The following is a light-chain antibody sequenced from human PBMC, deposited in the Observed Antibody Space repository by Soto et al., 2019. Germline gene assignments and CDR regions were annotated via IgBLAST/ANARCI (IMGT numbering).Light chain of an antibody. CDR1: QDLLHSNGYNY. V-gene: IGKV2-28*01. Sequence: DLVMTQSPLSLAVTPGEPASISCRSSQDLLHSNGYNYLDWYLQKPGQSPQLLIYLGSNRASGVPDRFSGSGSGTDFTLKISRVEAEDVGVYYCMQSLQTPPWTFGQGTKVEIK. J-gene: IGKJ1*01. CDR3: MQSLQTPPWT. CDR2: LGS.